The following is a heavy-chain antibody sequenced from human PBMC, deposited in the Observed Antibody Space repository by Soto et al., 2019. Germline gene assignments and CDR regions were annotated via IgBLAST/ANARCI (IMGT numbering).Heavy chain of an antibody. Sequence: SETLSLTCTVSGDSMTSSSYYWGWIRQSPGKGLEWIGNNYDGGSTYYNPSLKSRVTISVDTSKNQFSLNVRSVTAADTAVYYCARLDSYDDTPWGQVTLVTVS. CDR1: GDSMTSSSYY. CDR2: NYDGGST. V-gene: IGHV4-39*01. D-gene: IGHD5-18*01. J-gene: IGHJ5*02. CDR3: ARLDSYDDTP.